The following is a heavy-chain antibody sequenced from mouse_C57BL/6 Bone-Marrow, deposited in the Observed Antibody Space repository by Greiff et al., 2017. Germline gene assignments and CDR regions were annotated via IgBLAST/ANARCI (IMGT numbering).Heavy chain of an antibody. CDR3: ARGVLRGDY. D-gene: IGHD1-1*01. CDR2: INPGSGGT. Sequence: LQESGAELVRPGTSVKVSCKASGYAFTNYLIEWVKQRPGQGLEWIGVINPGSGGTNYNEKFKGKATLTADKSSSTAYMQLSSLTSEDSAVYFCARGVLRGDYWGQGTSVTVSS. V-gene: IGHV1-54*01. CDR1: GYAFTNYL. J-gene: IGHJ4*01.